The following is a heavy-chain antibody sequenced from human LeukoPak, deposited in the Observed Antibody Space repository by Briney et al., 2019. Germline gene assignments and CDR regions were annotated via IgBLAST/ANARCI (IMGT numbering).Heavy chain of an antibody. Sequence: PGGFLRLSCAASGFTFSTYSMNWVRQAPGKGLEWVSSISSSTTYIYYADSVKGRFAISRDNAKNSLYLQMNSLRAEDTAVYYCGTWTTVASYFDYWGQGTPVTVSS. D-gene: IGHD4-17*01. J-gene: IGHJ4*02. CDR1: GFTFSTYS. V-gene: IGHV3-21*06. CDR2: ISSSTTYI. CDR3: GTWTTVASYFDY.